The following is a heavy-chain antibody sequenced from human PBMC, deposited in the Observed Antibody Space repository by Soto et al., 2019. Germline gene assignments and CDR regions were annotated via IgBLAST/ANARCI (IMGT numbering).Heavy chain of an antibody. CDR2: TYYNGDT. V-gene: IGHV4-30-4*01. Sequence: PSETLSLTCTVSDDSFRGADYYWSWIRQPLGKGPEWIGYTYYNGDTKYNPALKSRVTISVDTSKNQFSLKLSSVTAADTAVYYCARAQAYDSSGYYPIHYFDYWGQGTLVTVSS. J-gene: IGHJ4*02. CDR3: ARAQAYDSSGYYPIHYFDY. D-gene: IGHD3-22*01. CDR1: DDSFRGADYY.